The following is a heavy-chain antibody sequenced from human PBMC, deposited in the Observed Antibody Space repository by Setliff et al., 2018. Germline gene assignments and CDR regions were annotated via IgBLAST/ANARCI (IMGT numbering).Heavy chain of an antibody. CDR3: ARHRVGNSGYAIPILDF. D-gene: IGHD5-12*01. J-gene: IGHJ4*02. CDR1: GYSFTDYW. CDR2: IYPSNSNI. V-gene: IGHV5-51*01. Sequence: GESLKISCKASGYSFTDYWIARVRQMPGKGLEWMGIIYPSNSNIKYSPSFEAQITFSVDKSITTAYLQWSSLKASDTAIYYCARHRVGNSGYAIPILDFWGQGALVTVSS.